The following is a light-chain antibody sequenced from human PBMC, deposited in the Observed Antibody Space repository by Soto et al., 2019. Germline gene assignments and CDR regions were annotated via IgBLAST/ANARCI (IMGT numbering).Light chain of an antibody. CDR3: AAWDDSLSGWV. Sequence: QSVLTQPPSVSGAPGQRVTISCTESSSNIGAGYDVHWYQQLPGTAPKLLIYRNNQRPSGVPDRFSGSKSGTSASLAISGLRSEDEADYYCAAWDDSLSGWVFGGGTKLTVL. CDR1: SSNIGAGYD. CDR2: RNN. V-gene: IGLV1-47*01. J-gene: IGLJ3*02.